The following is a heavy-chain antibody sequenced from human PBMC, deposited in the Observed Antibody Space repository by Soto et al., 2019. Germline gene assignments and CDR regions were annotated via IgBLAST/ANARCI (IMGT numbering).Heavy chain of an antibody. CDR2: ISPYNDYT. J-gene: IGHJ6*02. CDR1: GYTFIRYG. Sequence: QVHLVQSAGEVKKPGASVKVSCKASGYTFIRYGITWVRQAPGQGLEWVGWISPYNDYTNYAQNLQGRVSMNTDTSTNPVYMELRCLIPDDTSLYYCARGGYYDNVWGKLSHYGLDVWGQGTTVTVSS. V-gene: IGHV1-18*01. D-gene: IGHD3-16*01. CDR3: ARGGYYDNVWGKLSHYGLDV.